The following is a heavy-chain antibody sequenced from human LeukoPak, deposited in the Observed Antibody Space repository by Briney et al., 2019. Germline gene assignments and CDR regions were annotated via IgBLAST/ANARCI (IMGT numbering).Heavy chain of an antibody. D-gene: IGHD1-26*01. CDR2: INPTGAST. J-gene: IGHJ5*02. CDR1: GYTFTSYY. Sequence: ASVKVSCKASGYTFTSYYMHWVRRAPGVGLEWMGLINPTGASTGYAQKFQGRVTMTRDMSTSTDYMELSSLRAEDTAIYYCARDNSVGDNAWWFDPWGQGTLVTVSS. V-gene: IGHV1-46*01. CDR3: ARDNSVGDNAWWFDP.